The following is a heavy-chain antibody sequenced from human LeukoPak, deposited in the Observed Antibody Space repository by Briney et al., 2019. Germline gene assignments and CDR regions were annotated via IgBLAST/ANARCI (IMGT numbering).Heavy chain of an antibody. D-gene: IGHD3-10*01. CDR1: GYTFTGYY. Sequence: ASVKVSCKASGYTFTGYYMHWVRQAPGQGLEWMGWINPNSGGTNYAQKFQGRVTMTRDTSISTAYMELSRLRSDDTVVYYCARIRYYYGSGSYSLGYWGQGTLVTVSS. CDR3: ARIRYYYGSGSYSLGY. V-gene: IGHV1-2*02. J-gene: IGHJ4*02. CDR2: INPNSGGT.